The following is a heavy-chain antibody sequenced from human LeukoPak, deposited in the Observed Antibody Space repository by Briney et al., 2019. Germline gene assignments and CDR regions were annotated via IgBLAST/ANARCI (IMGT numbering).Heavy chain of an antibody. J-gene: IGHJ4*02. CDR3: ARERTSGWDAFDF. Sequence: GGSLRLSCAASEFTFTSYELNWVRQAPGEGLEWVSYISSSGNTISYADSVKGRFTISRDNAKNTLYLQMNSLRAEDTAVYYCARERTSGWDAFDFWGQGTLVTVSS. V-gene: IGHV3-48*03. CDR2: ISSSGNTI. CDR1: EFTFTSYE. D-gene: IGHD6-19*01.